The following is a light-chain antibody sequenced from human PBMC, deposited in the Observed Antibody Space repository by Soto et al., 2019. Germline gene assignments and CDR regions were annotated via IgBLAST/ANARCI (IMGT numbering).Light chain of an antibody. V-gene: IGKV1-5*01. Sequence: DIQMTQSASTLSVSLGDRVTITCRASQSISSWLAWYQQKKGKAPKLLIYDASSLESGVPSRFSGSGYGTEFNLTISSLQTEDFATYYCLQHNSYPVTFGQGTKVDIK. CDR3: LQHNSYPVT. CDR1: QSISSW. J-gene: IGKJ1*01. CDR2: DAS.